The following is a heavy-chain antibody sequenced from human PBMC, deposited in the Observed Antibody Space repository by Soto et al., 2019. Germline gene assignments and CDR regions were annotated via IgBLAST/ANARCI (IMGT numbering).Heavy chain of an antibody. J-gene: IGHJ4*02. V-gene: IGHV3-23*01. CDR2: ISDSGSRT. D-gene: IGHD5-12*01. CDR1: GFTFSRHA. CDR3: ATQAEGYDAPFDY. Sequence: EVQVLESGGGLVQPGGSLRLSCAASGFTFSRHAMTWVRQAPGKGLEWISRISDSGSRTFYAGSVKGRFTISRDNPRNTLYLQMNSLRADDTAIYYCATQAEGYDAPFDYWGQGTLVTVSS.